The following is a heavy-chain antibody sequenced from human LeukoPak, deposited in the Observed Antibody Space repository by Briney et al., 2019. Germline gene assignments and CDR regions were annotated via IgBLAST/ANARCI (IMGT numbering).Heavy chain of an antibody. J-gene: IGHJ4*02. CDR2: IKQDGSEK. D-gene: IGHD3-10*02. CDR3: ARGVRGDY. Sequence: GGSLRLSCAASGFTFGSYWMNWVRQAPGKGLEWVANIKQDGSEKYYVDSVKGRFTISRDSAKNSLYLQMNSLRAEDTAVYYCARGVRGDYWGQGTLVTVSS. V-gene: IGHV3-7*01. CDR1: GFTFGSYW.